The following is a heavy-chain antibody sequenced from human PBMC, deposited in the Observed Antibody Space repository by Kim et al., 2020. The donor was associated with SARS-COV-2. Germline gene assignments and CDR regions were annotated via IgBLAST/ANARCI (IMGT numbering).Heavy chain of an antibody. V-gene: IGHV1-3*01. D-gene: IGHD3-10*01. CDR3: ARDPSDLVWFRLGVGGSSGMDV. CDR2: INAGNGNT. CDR1: GYTFTSYA. J-gene: IGHJ6*02. Sequence: ASVKVSCKASGYTFTSYAMHWVRQAPGQRLEWMGWINAGNGNTKYSQKFQGRVTITRDTSASTAYMELSSLRSEDTAVYYCARDPSDLVWFRLGVGGSSGMDVWGQGTTVTVSS.